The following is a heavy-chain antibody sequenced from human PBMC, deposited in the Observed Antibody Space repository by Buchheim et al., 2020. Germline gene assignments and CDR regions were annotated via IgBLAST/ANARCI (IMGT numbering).Heavy chain of an antibody. Sequence: QVQLQQWGAGLLKPSETLSLTCAVYGGSFSGYYWSWIRQPPGKGLEWIGEINHSGSTNYNPSLKSRVTISVDTSKNQLSLKLSSVTAAETAVYYCARDDSSGYYSRYYFDCWGQGTL. D-gene: IGHD3-22*01. CDR3: ARDDSSGYYSRYYFDC. V-gene: IGHV4-34*01. CDR2: INHSGST. CDR1: GGSFSGYY. J-gene: IGHJ4*02.